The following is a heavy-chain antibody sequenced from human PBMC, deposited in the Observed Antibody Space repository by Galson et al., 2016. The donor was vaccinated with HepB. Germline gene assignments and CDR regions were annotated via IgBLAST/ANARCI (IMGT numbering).Heavy chain of an antibody. CDR3: ARDPPGVPDFALDV. J-gene: IGHJ6*02. V-gene: IGHV3-66*01. D-gene: IGHD3-10*01. CDR2: IRDGGSA. Sequence: SLRLSCATSGFTVSSNCMSWVRQAPGKGLEWVSLIRDGGSAYYTDSVKARFTISRDNSKNTLYLQMNNLRPEDTAVYFCARDPPGVPDFALDVWGQGTTVTVSS. CDR1: GFTVSSNC.